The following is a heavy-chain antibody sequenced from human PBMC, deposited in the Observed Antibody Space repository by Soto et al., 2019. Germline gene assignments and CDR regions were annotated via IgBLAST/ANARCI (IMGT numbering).Heavy chain of an antibody. J-gene: IGHJ1*01. CDR3: SKSGAGDIMGTLDH. Sequence: EVQLLESGGGLVQPGGSLRLSCAASGFTFDSYGMSWVRQAPVKGMEWVSTIKGRGHSTYYADSGMGRFTLSRDNSKNTLDLQMSSLRDADTSVYYCSKSGAGDIMGTLDHCGQGTLVTVSS. CDR2: IKGRGHST. CDR1: GFTFDSYG. D-gene: IGHD5-12*01. V-gene: IGHV3-23*01.